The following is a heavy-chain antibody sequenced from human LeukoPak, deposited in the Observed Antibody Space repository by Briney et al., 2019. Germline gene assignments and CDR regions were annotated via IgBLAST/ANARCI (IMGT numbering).Heavy chain of an antibody. Sequence: GGSLRLSCAASGFTFSSYAMSWVRQAPGKGLEWVSAISGSGGSTYHADSVKGRFTISRDNSKNTLYLQMNSLRAEDTAVYYCAKLGEPAVNAFDIWGQGTMVTVSS. J-gene: IGHJ3*02. D-gene: IGHD2-2*01. CDR1: GFTFSSYA. CDR3: AKLGEPAVNAFDI. CDR2: ISGSGGST. V-gene: IGHV3-23*01.